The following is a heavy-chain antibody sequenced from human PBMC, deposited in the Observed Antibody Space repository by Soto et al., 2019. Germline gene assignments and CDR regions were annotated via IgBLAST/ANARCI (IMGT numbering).Heavy chain of an antibody. CDR2: IGSSSSYI. CDR1: GFTFSSYS. CDR3: ARDSSGGDSPSRYYFDY. Sequence: GGSLRLSCAASGFTFSSYSMNWVRQAPGKGLEWVSSIGSSSSYIYYADSVKGRFTISRDNAKNSLYLQMNSLRAEDTAVYYCARDSSGGDSPSRYYFDYWGQGTLVTVSS. V-gene: IGHV3-21*01. J-gene: IGHJ4*02. D-gene: IGHD2-21*02.